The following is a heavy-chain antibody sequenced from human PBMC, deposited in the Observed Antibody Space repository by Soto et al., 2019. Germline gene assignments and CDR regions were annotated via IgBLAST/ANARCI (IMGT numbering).Heavy chain of an antibody. CDR2: IYTSGST. D-gene: IGHD6-6*01. J-gene: IGHJ6*02. CDR1: GGSISSYY. CDR3: ARDQRNEYSSSNLYYYYGMDV. V-gene: IGHV4-4*07. Sequence: QVQLQESGPGLVKPSETLSLTCTVSGGSISSYYWSWIRQPAGKGLEWIGRIYTSGSTNYNPSLKSRVTMSVDTSKNQFSLKLSSVTAADTAVYYCARDQRNEYSSSNLYYYYGMDVWGQGTTVTVSS.